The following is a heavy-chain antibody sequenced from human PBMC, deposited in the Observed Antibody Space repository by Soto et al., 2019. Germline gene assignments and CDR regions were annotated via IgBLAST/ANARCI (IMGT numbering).Heavy chain of an antibody. D-gene: IGHD3-10*01. J-gene: IGHJ4*02. CDR2: ISYDGSNK. Sequence: QVQLVESGGGVVQPGRSLRLSCAASGFTFSSYAMHWVRQAPGKGLGWVAVISYDGSNKYYADSVKGRFTISRDNSKNTLYLQMNSLRAEDTALYYCARGGNLWFGEPFDYWGQGTLVTVSS. CDR1: GFTFSSYA. CDR3: ARGGNLWFGEPFDY. V-gene: IGHV3-30-3*01.